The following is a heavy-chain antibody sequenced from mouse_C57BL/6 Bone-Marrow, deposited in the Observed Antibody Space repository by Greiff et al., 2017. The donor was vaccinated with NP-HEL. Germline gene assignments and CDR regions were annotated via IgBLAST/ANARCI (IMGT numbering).Heavy chain of an antibody. Sequence: VQLQQSGPELVKPGASVKISCKASGYSFTGYYMNWVKQSPEKSLEWIGEINPSTGGTTYNQKCKAKATLTVDKSSSTDYMQLKSLTSEDSAVYDGARYGYPGYIDYWGQGTTLTVSS. CDR3: ARYGYPGYIDY. CDR2: INPSTGGT. V-gene: IGHV1-42*01. D-gene: IGHD1-2*01. CDR1: GYSFTGYY. J-gene: IGHJ2*01.